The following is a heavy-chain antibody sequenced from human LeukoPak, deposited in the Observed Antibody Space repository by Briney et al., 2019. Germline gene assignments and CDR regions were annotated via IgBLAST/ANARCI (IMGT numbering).Heavy chain of an antibody. CDR2: IYPGDSDT. J-gene: IGHJ4*02. D-gene: IGHD3-22*01. V-gene: IGHV5-51*01. CDR3: ARQPYYYDSSGPIDY. CDR1: GYSFTSYW. Sequence: GESLKISCKGSGYSFTSYWIGWVRPLPGKGLEWMGIIYPGDSDTRYSPSFQGQVTISADKSISTAYLQWSSLKASDTAMYYCARQPYYYDSSGPIDYWGQGTLVTVSS.